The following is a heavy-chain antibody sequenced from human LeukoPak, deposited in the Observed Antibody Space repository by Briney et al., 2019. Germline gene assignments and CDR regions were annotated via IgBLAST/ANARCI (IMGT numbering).Heavy chain of an antibody. Sequence: ASVKVSCKASGYTFTGYYMHWVRQAPGQGLEWMGWINPNSGGTNYAQKFQGRVTMTRDTSISTAYMELSRLRSDDTAVYYCARGGTKIVVVTGWYFDLWGRGTLVTVSS. CDR1: GYTFTGYY. V-gene: IGHV1-2*02. CDR3: ARGGTKIVVVTGWYFDL. D-gene: IGHD2-21*02. CDR2: INPNSGGT. J-gene: IGHJ2*01.